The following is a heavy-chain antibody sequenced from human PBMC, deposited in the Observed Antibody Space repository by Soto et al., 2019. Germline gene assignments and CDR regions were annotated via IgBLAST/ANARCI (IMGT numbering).Heavy chain of an antibody. J-gene: IGHJ4*02. V-gene: IGHV4-30-4*01. CDR3: ASNSYGYIFYEY. CDR1: GGSISSGDYY. D-gene: IGHD5-18*01. CDR2: IYYSGST. Sequence: TLSLTCTVSGGSISSGDYYWSWIRQPPGKGLEWIGYIYYSGSTYYNPSLKSRVTISVDTSKNQFSLKLSSVTAADTAVYYCASNSYGYIFYEYWGQGTLVTVS.